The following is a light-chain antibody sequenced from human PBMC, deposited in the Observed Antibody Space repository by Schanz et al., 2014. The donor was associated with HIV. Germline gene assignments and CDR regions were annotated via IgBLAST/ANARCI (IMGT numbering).Light chain of an antibody. CDR2: GNT. Sequence: QSVLAQPPSASGTPGQRVTISCAGSTSNIGDNPVNWYQHVPGTAPKLLIYGNTNRPSGVPDRFSGSKSGTSASLAITGLQDEDEADYYCASYAVSNKYVFGTGTKLTVL. J-gene: IGLJ1*01. CDR3: ASYAVSNKYV. CDR1: TSNIGDNP. V-gene: IGLV1-44*01.